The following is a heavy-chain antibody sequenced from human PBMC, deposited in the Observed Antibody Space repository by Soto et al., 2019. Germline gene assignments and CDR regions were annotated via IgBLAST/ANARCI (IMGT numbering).Heavy chain of an antibody. CDR1: GFTFSSYS. CDR3: ARDSPYYGDYGGYYYGMDV. Sequence: GGSLRLSCAASGFTFSSYSMNWVRQAPGKXLEWVSSISSSSSYIYYADSVKGRFTISRDNAKNSLYLQMNSLRAEDTAVYYCARDSPYYGDYGGYYYGMDVWGQGTTVTVSS. V-gene: IGHV3-21*01. J-gene: IGHJ6*02. CDR2: ISSSSSYI. D-gene: IGHD4-17*01.